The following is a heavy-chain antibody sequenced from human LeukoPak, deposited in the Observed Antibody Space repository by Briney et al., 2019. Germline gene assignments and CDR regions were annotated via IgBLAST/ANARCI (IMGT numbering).Heavy chain of an antibody. J-gene: IGHJ4*02. CDR1: GFTFDDYA. CDR2: ISWNSGSI. V-gene: IGHV3-9*01. Sequence: GRSLRLSCAASGFTFDDYAMHWVRQAPGKGLEWVSGISWNSGSIGYADSVKGRFTISRDNAKNSLYLQMNSLRAEDTALYYCAKDMGGSGAYDYWGQGTLVTVSS. CDR3: AKDMGGSGAYDY. D-gene: IGHD3-10*01.